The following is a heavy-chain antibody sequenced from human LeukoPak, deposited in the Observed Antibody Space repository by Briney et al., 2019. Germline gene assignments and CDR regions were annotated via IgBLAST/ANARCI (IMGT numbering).Heavy chain of an antibody. CDR2: ISAYNGNT. J-gene: IGHJ2*01. V-gene: IGHV1-18*01. Sequence: ASVKVSCKASDYTFTSYGISWVRQAPGQGLEWMGWISAYNGNTNYAQKLQGRVTMTTDTSTSTAYMELGSLRSDDTAVYYCARAQGGYDNLWYLDLWGRGTLVTVSS. CDR1: DYTFTSYG. CDR3: ARAQGGYDNLWYLDL. D-gene: IGHD5-12*01.